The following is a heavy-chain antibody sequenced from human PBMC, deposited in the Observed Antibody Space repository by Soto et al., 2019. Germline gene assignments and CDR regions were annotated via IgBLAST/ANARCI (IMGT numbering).Heavy chain of an antibody. CDR1: GFTFNNYW. V-gene: IGHV3-74*01. Sequence: GGSLRLSCVASGFTFNNYWMHWVRQAPGKGLVWVSWINGDGSTTTYADSVKGRFTVSRDNAKNTVFLQMNSLRAEDTAVYYCARDSRLYYGGNWDYWGQGTLVTVSS. J-gene: IGHJ4*02. CDR2: INGDGSTT. CDR3: ARDSRLYYGGNWDY. D-gene: IGHD4-17*01.